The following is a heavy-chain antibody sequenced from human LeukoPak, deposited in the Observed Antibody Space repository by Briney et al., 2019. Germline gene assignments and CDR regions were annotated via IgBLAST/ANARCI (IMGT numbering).Heavy chain of an antibody. D-gene: IGHD3-10*01. V-gene: IGHV3-30*18. CDR1: GFTFSSYG. CDR3: AKGDMVRGVIDY. Sequence: GGSLRLSCAASGFTFSSYGMHWVRQAPGKGLEWVAVISYDGSNKYYADSVKGRFTISRDNSKNTLYLQMNSLRAEDTAVYYCAKGDMVRGVIDYWGQGTQVTVSS. J-gene: IGHJ4*02. CDR2: ISYDGSNK.